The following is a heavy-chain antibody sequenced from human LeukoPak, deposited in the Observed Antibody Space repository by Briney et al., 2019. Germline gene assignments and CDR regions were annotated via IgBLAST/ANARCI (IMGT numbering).Heavy chain of an antibody. Sequence: GGSLRLSCAASGFTFSDYWMHWVRQAPGKGLEWVSSISSSSSYIYYADSVKGRFTISRDNAKNSLYLQMNSLRAEDTAVYYCARDFDWFGDPRYYGMDVWGQGTTVTVSS. V-gene: IGHV3-21*01. CDR1: GFTFSDYW. CDR3: ARDFDWFGDPRYYGMDV. CDR2: ISSSSSYI. J-gene: IGHJ6*02. D-gene: IGHD3-10*01.